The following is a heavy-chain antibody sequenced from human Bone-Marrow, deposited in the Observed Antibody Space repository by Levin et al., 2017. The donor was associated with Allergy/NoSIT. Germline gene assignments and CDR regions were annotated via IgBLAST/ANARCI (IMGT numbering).Heavy chain of an antibody. Sequence: SGPTLVKPTQTLTLTCTFSDFSISTSAVGVGWIRQSPGRALEWLALIIWNDEKYFNPSLKSRLTITKDPSKNQVVLTVANMDPADTGTYFCALTSLQLRSRGWHFLYGMDVWGQGTPVAVSS. V-gene: IGHV2-5*01. CDR3: ALTSLQLRSRGWHFLYGMDV. D-gene: IGHD1-1*01. CDR2: IIWNDEK. J-gene: IGHJ6*02. CDR1: DFSISTSAVG.